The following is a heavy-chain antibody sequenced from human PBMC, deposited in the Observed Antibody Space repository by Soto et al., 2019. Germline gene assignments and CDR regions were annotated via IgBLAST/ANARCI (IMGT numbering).Heavy chain of an antibody. CDR1: SGSISSSNW. Sequence: PSETLSLTCAVSSGSISSSNWWSWVRQPPGKGLEWIGEIYHSGSTNYNPSLKSRVTISVDKSKNQFSLKLSSVTAADTSVYYCAREVLSTVLVSAFDIWGQGTMVTVSS. CDR3: AREVLSTVLVSAFDI. V-gene: IGHV4-4*02. CDR2: IYHSGST. D-gene: IGHD4-17*01. J-gene: IGHJ3*02.